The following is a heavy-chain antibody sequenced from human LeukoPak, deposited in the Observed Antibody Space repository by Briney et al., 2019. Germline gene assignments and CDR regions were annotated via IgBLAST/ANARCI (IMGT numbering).Heavy chain of an antibody. J-gene: IGHJ5*02. CDR2: INHSGST. CDR3: ARTGPSHYNGSGTSRFDP. CDR1: GDSFNEYY. V-gene: IGHV4-34*01. D-gene: IGHD3-10*01. Sequence: SKTLSLTCAVYGDSFNEYYWSWVRQPPGKALEWIGEINHSGSTNYNPSLKSRVTISVDTSKNQFSLKLSSVTATDTAVYYCARTGPSHYNGSGTSRFDPWGQGTLVTVSS.